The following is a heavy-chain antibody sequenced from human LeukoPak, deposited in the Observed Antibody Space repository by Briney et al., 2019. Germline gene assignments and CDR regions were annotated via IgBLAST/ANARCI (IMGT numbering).Heavy chain of an antibody. J-gene: IGHJ4*02. V-gene: IGHV6-1*01. CDR3: TRGGGALNY. CDR2: TYYRSKWYN. Sequence: SQTLSLTCAISGDSVSSNSAGWNWIRQSPSRGLEWLGRTYYRSKWYNDYALSVKGRITINPDTSKNQFSLQLDSVTPEDTAVYYCTRGGGALNYWGQGILVTVSS. CDR1: GDSVSSNSAG. D-gene: IGHD3-16*01.